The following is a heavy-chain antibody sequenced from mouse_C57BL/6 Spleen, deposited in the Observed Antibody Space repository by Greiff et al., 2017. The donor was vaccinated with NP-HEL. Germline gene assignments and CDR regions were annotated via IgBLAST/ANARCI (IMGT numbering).Heavy chain of an antibody. D-gene: IGHD1-1*01. CDR2: ISYSGST. Sequence: VQLKQSGPGMVKPSQSLSLTCTVTGYSITSGYDWHWIRHFPGNKLEWMGYISYSGSTNYNPSLKSRISITHDTSKNHFFLKLNSVTTEDTATYYCAREDYGSSYSFAYWGQGTLVTVSA. CDR1: GYSITSGYD. CDR3: AREDYGSSYSFAY. J-gene: IGHJ3*01. V-gene: IGHV3-1*01.